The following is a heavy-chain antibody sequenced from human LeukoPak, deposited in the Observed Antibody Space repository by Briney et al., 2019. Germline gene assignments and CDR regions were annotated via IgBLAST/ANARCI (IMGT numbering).Heavy chain of an antibody. J-gene: IGHJ4*02. Sequence: GGSLRLSCAASGFTLTSYAMSWVRQAPGKGLEWVSAIIGSVHSTYYADSVKGRFTISRDNSKNTLYLQMNSLRAEDTAVYYCANHSSGSIGYYSMNYWGQGTLVTVFS. CDR3: ANHSSGSIGYYSMNY. D-gene: IGHD3-22*01. CDR2: IIGSVHST. V-gene: IGHV3-23*01. CDR1: GFTLTSYA.